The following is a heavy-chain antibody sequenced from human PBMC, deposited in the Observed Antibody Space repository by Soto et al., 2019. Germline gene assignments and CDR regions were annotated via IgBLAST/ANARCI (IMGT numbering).Heavy chain of an antibody. Sequence: PSETLSLTCTVSGDSISDYYWSWIRQPAGKGLEWIGRIYTTGSTYYNPSLRSRVTISVDTSKNQFSLKLSSVTAADTAVYYCARRPGGGSCDYWGPGILVTVSS. D-gene: IGHD2-15*01. CDR3: ARRPGGGSCDY. J-gene: IGHJ4*02. CDR1: GDSISDYY. CDR2: IYTTGST. V-gene: IGHV4-4*07.